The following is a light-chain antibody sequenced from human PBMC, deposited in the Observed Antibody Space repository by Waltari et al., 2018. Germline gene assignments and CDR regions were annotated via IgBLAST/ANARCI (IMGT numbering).Light chain of an antibody. CDR1: SSNVGNNY. CDR2: EHT. V-gene: IGLV1-51*02. Sequence: QSVLTQPPSVSAAPGQRVTISCYGGSSNVGNNYVSWSRQFPGTAPKLLIYEHTERPSGIPCRFSGSKSGTSATLDITGLQAGDEADYYCGTWDSSLSGAVFGGGTHLTVL. CDR3: GTWDSSLSGAV. J-gene: IGLJ7*01.